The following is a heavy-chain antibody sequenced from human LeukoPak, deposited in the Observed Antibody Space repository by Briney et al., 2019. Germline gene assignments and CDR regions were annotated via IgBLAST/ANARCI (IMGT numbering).Heavy chain of an antibody. D-gene: IGHD4-17*01. Sequence: PGGSLRLSCAASGFTFSSYGMHWVRQAPGKGLEWISYISYSSSTIYYADSVKGRFTISRENARNSLYLQMNGLRAEDTAVYYCARGADSGNYFDYWGQGSLVTVSS. CDR1: GFTFSSYG. J-gene: IGHJ4*02. V-gene: IGHV3-48*04. CDR2: ISYSSSTI. CDR3: ARGADSGNYFDY.